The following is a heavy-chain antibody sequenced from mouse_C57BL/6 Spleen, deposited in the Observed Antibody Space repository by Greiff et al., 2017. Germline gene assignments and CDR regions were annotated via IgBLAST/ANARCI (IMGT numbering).Heavy chain of an antibody. CDR2: ISSGGDYI. D-gene: IGHD2-12*01. CDR1: GFTFSSYA. V-gene: IGHV5-9-1*02. Sequence: DVKLVESGEGLVKPGGSLKLSCAASGFTFSSYAMSWVRQTPVKRLEWVAYISSGGDYIYYADTVKGRFTLSRNNARNTLYLPMSSLKYEDTAIYYSRRDQRRGYYYAMDDGGQGTSVTVSS. CDR3: RRDQRRGYYYAMDD. J-gene: IGHJ4*01.